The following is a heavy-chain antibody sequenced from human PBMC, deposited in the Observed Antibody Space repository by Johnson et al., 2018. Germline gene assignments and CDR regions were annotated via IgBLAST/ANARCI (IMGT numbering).Heavy chain of an antibody. Sequence: VQLQESGGGLVKPGWSLRLSCVASEFSFRDAYMNWVRQTPGKGLEWLGRIKTKIDGGTPDYAAPVKGRFFISRDDSKNTFYLQMNSLKTEDTAVYFCTTGGDVWGHGTLVTVSS. D-gene: IGHD3-10*01. J-gene: IGHJ3*01. CDR2: IKTKIDGGTP. CDR1: EFSFRDAY. CDR3: TTGGDV. V-gene: IGHV3-15*01.